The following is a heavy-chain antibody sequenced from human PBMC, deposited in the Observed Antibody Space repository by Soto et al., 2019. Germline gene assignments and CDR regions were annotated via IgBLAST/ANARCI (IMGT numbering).Heavy chain of an antibody. CDR1: GDSVSSNRAG. CDR2: TYYRSKWYN. D-gene: IGHD1-1*01. V-gene: IGHV6-1*01. J-gene: IGHJ6*03. CDR3: ARGSWDDFSGHYYLDV. Sequence: SQTLSLTCDISGDSVSSNRAGWNWIRQTPSRGLEWLGRTYYRSKWYNNYAVSVKSRITINPDTSKNQFSLQLNSVTPEDTAVYYCARGSWDDFSGHYYLDVWGKGTTVTVSS.